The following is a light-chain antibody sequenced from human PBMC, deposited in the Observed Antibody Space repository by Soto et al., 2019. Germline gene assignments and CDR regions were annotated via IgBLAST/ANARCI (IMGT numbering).Light chain of an antibody. CDR2: GAS. CDR3: KQYKEWPPFT. J-gene: IGKJ5*01. CDR1: QYVSNK. V-gene: IGKV3-15*01. Sequence: ELVLTQSPANLSVSPGETATLSCNGSQYVSNKVAWYQQKPGQAQSLLSLGASTRANGVPARFSGSGSWTEFTLSISSLQSEDFAVYYCKQYKEWPPFTFGQGTRLEIK.